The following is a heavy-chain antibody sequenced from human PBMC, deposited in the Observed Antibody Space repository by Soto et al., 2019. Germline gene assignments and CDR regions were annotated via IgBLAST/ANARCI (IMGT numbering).Heavy chain of an antibody. V-gene: IGHV3-23*01. CDR3: ARYCSPTSCTIRYGMDV. CDR2: ISGSGGTT. D-gene: IGHD2-15*01. J-gene: IGHJ6*02. CDR1: GFTFSTYA. Sequence: EVQLLESGGGLVQPGGSLRLSCVASGFTFSTYAMSWVRQAPRAGLKWVSTISGSGGTTYYADSVKGRFTISRDNSKNTLYLQVNSLRAEGSAKYYCARYCSPTSCTIRYGMDVWGQGTTVTVSS.